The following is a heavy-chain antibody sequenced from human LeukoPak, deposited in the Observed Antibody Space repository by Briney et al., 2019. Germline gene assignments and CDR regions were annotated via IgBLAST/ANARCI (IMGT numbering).Heavy chain of an antibody. CDR3: AREPLMDV. Sequence: PSETLSLTCTVSGGSISSGSYYWGWIRQPPGKGLEWIGSIYYSGSTYYNSSLKSRVTTSVDTSKNQFSLKLSSVTAADTAVYYCAREPLMDVWGQGTTVTVSS. V-gene: IGHV4-39*07. J-gene: IGHJ6*02. CDR1: GGSISSGSYY. CDR2: IYYSGST.